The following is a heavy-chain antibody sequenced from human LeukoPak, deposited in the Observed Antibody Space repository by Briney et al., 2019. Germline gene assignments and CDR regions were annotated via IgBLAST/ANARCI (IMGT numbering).Heavy chain of an antibody. CDR3: ARSGYS. J-gene: IGHJ4*02. CDR1: GFTFNRYW. CDR2: IKEDGSEK. D-gene: IGHD3-22*01. V-gene: IGHV3-7*01. Sequence: GGSLRLSCAASGFTFNRYWMSWVHQAPGKGLEWVANIKEDGSEKEYVDSVKGRFTISRDNAKNSLYLQMNSLRAEDTAVYYCARSGYSWGQGTLVTVSS.